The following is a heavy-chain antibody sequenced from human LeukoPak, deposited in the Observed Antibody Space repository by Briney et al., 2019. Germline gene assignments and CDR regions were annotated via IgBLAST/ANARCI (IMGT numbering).Heavy chain of an antibody. Sequence: PGGSLRLSCAAPGFTFSSYWMSWVRQAPGKGLEWVANIKQDGGETYYVDSVKGRFTISRDNTKNSLFLQMNSLRAEDTAVYYCARPGVGFDYWGQGALVTVSS. CDR2: IKQDGGET. J-gene: IGHJ4*02. CDR1: GFTFSSYW. V-gene: IGHV3-7*01. CDR3: ARPGVGFDY.